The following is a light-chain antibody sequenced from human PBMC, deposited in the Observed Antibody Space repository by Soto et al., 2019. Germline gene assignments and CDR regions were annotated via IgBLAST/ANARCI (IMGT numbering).Light chain of an antibody. CDR2: GAS. Sequence: EIVLTQSPGTLSLSRGEGATLSCRASQSISSRHLAWYQQKPGQAPRLLIYGASSRATGIPARFSGSGSGTEFTLTISSLQSEDFAVYYCQQYNNWPPITFGQGTRLEIK. CDR3: QQYNNWPPIT. J-gene: IGKJ5*01. CDR1: QSISSRH. V-gene: IGKV3D-15*01.